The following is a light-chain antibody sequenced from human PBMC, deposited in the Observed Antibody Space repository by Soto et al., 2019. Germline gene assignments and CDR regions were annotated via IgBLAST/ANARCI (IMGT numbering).Light chain of an antibody. J-gene: IGKJ2*01. Sequence: EIVLTQSPRTLSLSLGHRATLSCRASQSINNVLGWYQQKPGQAPRLLISDASNRVTGIPARFSGSGSGTDFTLTISRLESEDFAVYYCHQRATWPYTFGQGTKVEIK. CDR3: HQRATWPYT. CDR1: QSINNV. CDR2: DAS. V-gene: IGKV3-11*01.